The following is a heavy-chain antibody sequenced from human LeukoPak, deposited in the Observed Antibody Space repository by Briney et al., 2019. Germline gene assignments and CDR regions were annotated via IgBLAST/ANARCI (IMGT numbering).Heavy chain of an antibody. CDR2: INTIGNKI. V-gene: IGHV3-23*05. CDR1: EFSVSTYG. J-gene: IGHJ5*02. D-gene: IGHD3-22*01. Sequence: GGSLRLSCSASEFSVSTYGMNWVRQAPGRGLEWVSSINTIGNKIYYGDSVKGRFTISRDNSKNTLSLEMNNLRVEDTAIYYCAKGRYSSCWAPFDPWGQGTLVTVSS. CDR3: AKGRYSSCWAPFDP.